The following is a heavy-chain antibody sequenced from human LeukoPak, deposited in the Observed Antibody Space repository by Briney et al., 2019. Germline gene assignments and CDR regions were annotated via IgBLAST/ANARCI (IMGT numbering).Heavy chain of an antibody. CDR2: IYYSGST. V-gene: IGHV4-59*01. D-gene: IGHD5-12*01. J-gene: IGHJ4*02. Sequence: SETLSLTCTVSGGSISSYYWSWIRQPPGKGLEWIGYIYYSGSTNYNPSLKSRVTISVDTSKNQFSLKLSSVTAADTAVYYCARVVAVYSGYVIDYWGQGTLVTVSS. CDR1: GGSISSYY. CDR3: ARVVAVYSGYVIDY.